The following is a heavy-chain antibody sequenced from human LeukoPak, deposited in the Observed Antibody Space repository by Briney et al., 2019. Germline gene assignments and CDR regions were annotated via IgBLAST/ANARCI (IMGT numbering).Heavy chain of an antibody. CDR3: ARDWYSSGWYYFDY. V-gene: IGHV1-2*06. D-gene: IGHD6-19*01. Sequence: GASVKVSCTASGYTFTGYYMHWVRQAPGQGLEWMGRINPNSGGTNYAQKFQGRVIMTRDTSISTAYMELSRLRSDDTAVYYCARDWYSSGWYYFDYWGQGTLVTVSS. CDR2: INPNSGGT. J-gene: IGHJ4*02. CDR1: GYTFTGYY.